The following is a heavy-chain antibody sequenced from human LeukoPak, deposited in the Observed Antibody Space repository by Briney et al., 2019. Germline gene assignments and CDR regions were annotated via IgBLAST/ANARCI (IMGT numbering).Heavy chain of an antibody. CDR3: VSAPVLGIAVGWFDP. V-gene: IGHV1-18*01. CDR2: ISAYNGNT. CDR1: GYTFSSYA. D-gene: IGHD6-19*01. Sequence: ASVKVSCKASGYTFSSYAISWVRQAPGQGLEWMGWISAYNGNTNYAQKLQGRVTMTTDTSTSTAYMELRSPRSDDTAVYYCVSAPVLGIAVGWFDPWGQGTLVTVSS. J-gene: IGHJ5*02.